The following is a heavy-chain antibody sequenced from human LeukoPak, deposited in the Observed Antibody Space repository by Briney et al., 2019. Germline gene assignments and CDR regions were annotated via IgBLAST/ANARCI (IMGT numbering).Heavy chain of an antibody. CDR3: ARAIVWFGSDY. J-gene: IGHJ4*02. D-gene: IGHD3-10*01. V-gene: IGHV4-34*01. Sequence: SETLSLTCVLYGGSSTNYFRSWIRQPPGKGLEWIGEINHSGSTNYNPSLKSRVTISVDASKNQFSLKLSSVTAADTAVYYCARAIVWFGSDYWGQGTLVTVSS. CDR1: GGSSTNYF. CDR2: INHSGST.